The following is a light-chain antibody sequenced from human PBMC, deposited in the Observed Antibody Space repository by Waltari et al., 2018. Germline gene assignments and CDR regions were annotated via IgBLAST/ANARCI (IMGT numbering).Light chain of an antibody. V-gene: IGLV5-45*01. Sequence: QAVLTQPASLSASPGASASLTCTLRSDIIFGSFTIYWYPQKPGSSPTFLLKHSPDSSQQRGSGVPSRFSVSRDTSANAEVLLISGLQSEDEADYYCMILYNNAVVFGGGTKLTVL. CDR3: MILYNNAVV. CDR1: SDIIFGSFT. CDR2: HSPDSSQ. J-gene: IGLJ3*02.